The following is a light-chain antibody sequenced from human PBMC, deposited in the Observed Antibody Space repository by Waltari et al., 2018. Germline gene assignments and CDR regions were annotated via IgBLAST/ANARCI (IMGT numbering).Light chain of an antibody. CDR2: DAS. CDR3: QQYNRFSP. CDR1: EAINKW. Sequence: DTQLSQFPSTLAASVGDRVTITCRAREAINKWLAWYQQKPGKAPKVLIYDASTLQSGVPSRFSGSGYGTEFTLTIDSLQPDDFATYYCQQYNRFSPFGQGTNVEVK. J-gene: IGKJ1*01. V-gene: IGKV1-5*01.